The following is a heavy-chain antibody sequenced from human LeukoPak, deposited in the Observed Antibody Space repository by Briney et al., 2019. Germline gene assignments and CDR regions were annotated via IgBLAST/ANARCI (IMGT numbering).Heavy chain of an antibody. CDR1: GYTFTSYG. Sequence: ASVKVSCKASGYTFTSYGISWVRQAPGQGLEWMGWISAYNGNTNYAQKFQGRVTMTRNTSISTAYMELSSLRSEDTAVYYCARSSSSVYYYYGMDVWGQGTTVTVSS. D-gene: IGHD6-13*01. V-gene: IGHV1-18*01. CDR3: ARSSSSVYYYYGMDV. J-gene: IGHJ6*02. CDR2: ISAYNGNT.